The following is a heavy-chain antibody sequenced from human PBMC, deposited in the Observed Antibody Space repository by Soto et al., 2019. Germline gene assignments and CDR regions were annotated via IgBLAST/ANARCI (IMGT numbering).Heavy chain of an antibody. Sequence: GESLKISCKGSGYSFTRYWIGWGRQMPGKGLEWMGIIYTRDYHKRYPTSFHGKVTLSADKSTSTAYLQWRSLKASDTAMYYCARSLRGYSDFDPWGQGTLVTVS. CDR3: ARSLRGYSDFDP. CDR1: GYSFTRYW. J-gene: IGHJ5*02. V-gene: IGHV5-51*01. D-gene: IGHD5-18*01. CDR2: IYTRDYHK.